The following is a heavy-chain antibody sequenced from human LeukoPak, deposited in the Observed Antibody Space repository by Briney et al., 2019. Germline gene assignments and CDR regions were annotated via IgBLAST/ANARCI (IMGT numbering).Heavy chain of an antibody. V-gene: IGHV3-48*04. CDR2: ISSSSSTI. CDR1: GFIFSSHG. Sequence: GGSLRLSCAASGFIFSSHGMNWVRQAPGKGLEWVSYISSSSSTIYYADSVKGRFTISRDNAKNSLYLQMNSLRAEDTAVYYCARLANYDSSGYYYYYYYMDVWGKGTTVTISS. D-gene: IGHD3-22*01. J-gene: IGHJ6*03. CDR3: ARLANYDSSGYYYYYYYMDV.